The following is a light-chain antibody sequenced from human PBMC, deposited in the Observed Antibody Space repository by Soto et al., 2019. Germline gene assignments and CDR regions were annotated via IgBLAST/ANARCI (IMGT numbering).Light chain of an antibody. Sequence: QSALTQPRSVSGSPGQSVTISCTGTSSDVGGYNYVSWYQQHPGKAPKLILYDGSKRPSGVPDRFSGSKSGNTASLTISGLQAEDEADYYCGSYAGSYTHVFGTGTKLTVL. CDR2: DGS. CDR3: GSYAGSYTHV. V-gene: IGLV2-11*02. J-gene: IGLJ1*01. CDR1: SSDVGGYNY.